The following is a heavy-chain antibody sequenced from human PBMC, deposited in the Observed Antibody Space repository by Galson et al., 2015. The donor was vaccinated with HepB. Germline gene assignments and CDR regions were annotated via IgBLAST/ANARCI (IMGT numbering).Heavy chain of an antibody. Sequence: SLRLSCAASGFTFSSYAMHWVRQAPGKGLEWVAVISYDGSNKYYADSVKGRFTISRDNSKNTLYLQMNSLRAEDTAVYYCARDPYYYDSSGYYGGGDYWGQGTLVTVSS. V-gene: IGHV3-30-3*01. CDR1: GFTFSSYA. CDR2: ISYDGSNK. D-gene: IGHD3-22*01. J-gene: IGHJ4*02. CDR3: ARDPYYYDSSGYYGGGDY.